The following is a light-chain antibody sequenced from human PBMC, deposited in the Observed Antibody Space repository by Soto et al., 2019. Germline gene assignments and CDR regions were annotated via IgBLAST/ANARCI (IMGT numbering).Light chain of an antibody. CDR2: DVN. CDR3: SSHSSSSTLEV. J-gene: IGLJ2*01. Sequence: QSALTQPASMSGSPGQSITIYCTGTSSDVGGYNYVSWYRQHPGKAPKLMIYDVNNRPSGVSNRFSGSKSGNTASLTISGLQAEDEADYYCSSHSSSSTLEVFGGGTKLTVL. V-gene: IGLV2-14*03. CDR1: SSDVGGYNY.